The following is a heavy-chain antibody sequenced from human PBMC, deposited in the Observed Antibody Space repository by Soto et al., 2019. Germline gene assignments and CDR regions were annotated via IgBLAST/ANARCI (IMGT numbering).Heavy chain of an antibody. CDR3: ARFNANGNTVWSSADY. D-gene: IGHD1-1*01. CDR2: ISVHTGNT. Sequence: ASVKVSCKASGYTFTTYGISWVRQAPGQGLEWMGWISVHTGNTNFAQKFWGRVTTTADTSTSTANMELRSLTSDDTAVYYCARFNANGNTVWSSADYWGQGTPVTVSS. CDR1: GYTFTTYG. J-gene: IGHJ4*02. V-gene: IGHV1-18*01.